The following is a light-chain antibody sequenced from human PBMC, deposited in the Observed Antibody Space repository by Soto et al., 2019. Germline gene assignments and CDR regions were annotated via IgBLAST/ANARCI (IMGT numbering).Light chain of an antibody. J-gene: IGKJ4*01. Sequence: DIQMTQSPSSLSTSVGDRVTISCRASQSISSFLNWFQQKPGKAPKLLIYAASSLQSGVPSRFSGSGSGTDFTLTISSLQHEDFATYYCQQSYSTLRTFGGGTKVDI. CDR2: AAS. V-gene: IGKV1-39*01. CDR3: QQSYSTLRT. CDR1: QSISSF.